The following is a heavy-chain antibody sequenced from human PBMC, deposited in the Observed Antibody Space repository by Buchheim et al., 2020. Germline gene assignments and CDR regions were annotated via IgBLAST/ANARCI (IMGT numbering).Heavy chain of an antibody. CDR1: GFTFSSYW. J-gene: IGHJ6*02. V-gene: IGHV3-7*01. CDR3: ARDMPHYYYYYYGMDF. Sequence: EVQLVESGGGLVQPGGSLRLSCAASGFTFSSYWMSWVRQAPGKGLEWVANIKQDGSEKYYVDSVKGRFTISRDNAKNSLYLQMNSLMAEDTAVDYCARDMPHYYYYYYGMDFWGQGTT. CDR2: IKQDGSEK. D-gene: IGHD2-2*01.